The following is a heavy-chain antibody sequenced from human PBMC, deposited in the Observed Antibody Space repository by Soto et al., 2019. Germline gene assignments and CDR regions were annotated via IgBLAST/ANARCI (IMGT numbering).Heavy chain of an antibody. CDR2: ITGSGTNT. CDR1: GFTISSYT. J-gene: IGHJ6*02. Sequence: GGSLRLSCAASGFTISSYTTTWVRQASGKGLEWVSAITGSGTNTYYADSVKGRFTISTDKSTNTLYLQMSSLRAEDTAVYYCARGGLQLLGYCSGGSCSPRYGMDVWGQGTTVTVSS. V-gene: IGHV3-23*01. D-gene: IGHD2-15*01. CDR3: ARGGLQLLGYCSGGSCSPRYGMDV.